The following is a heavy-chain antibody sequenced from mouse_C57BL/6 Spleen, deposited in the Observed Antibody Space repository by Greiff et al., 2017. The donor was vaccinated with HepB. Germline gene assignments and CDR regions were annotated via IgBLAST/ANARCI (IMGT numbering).Heavy chain of an antibody. Sequence: VQLQQSGAELVRPGTSVKMSCKASGYTFTNYWIGWAKQRPGHGLEWIGDIYPGGGYTNYNEKFKGKATLTADKSSSTAYLQFSRLTSEDSAIYYGARSYYGRSYRYWYMDDWGTGTTVTVAS. V-gene: IGHV1-63*01. CDR2: IYPGGGYT. J-gene: IGHJ1*03. CDR3: ARSYYGRSYRYWYMDD. CDR1: GYTFTNYW. D-gene: IGHD1-1*01.